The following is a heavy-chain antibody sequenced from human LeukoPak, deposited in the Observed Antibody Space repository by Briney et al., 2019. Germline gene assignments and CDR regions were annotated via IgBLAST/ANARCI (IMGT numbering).Heavy chain of an antibody. D-gene: IGHD3-3*01. Sequence: GGSLRLSCAASGFTFSNYAMSWVRQAPGKGLEWVSVITGSGGNTYYADSVKGRFTISRDNSKNTLYLQMNSLRAEDTAVHYCAKAFYDFWSGSDHAFDIWGQGTMVTVSS. CDR2: ITGSGGNT. CDR3: AKAFYDFWSGSDHAFDI. CDR1: GFTFSNYA. J-gene: IGHJ3*02. V-gene: IGHV3-23*01.